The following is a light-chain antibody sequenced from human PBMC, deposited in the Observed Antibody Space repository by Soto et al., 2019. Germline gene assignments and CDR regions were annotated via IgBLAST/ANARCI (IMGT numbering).Light chain of an antibody. V-gene: IGKV1-33*01. Sequence: IKMTQSPSSLTASVGDRVTITCQASQDISNYLNWYQQKPGKAPKLLIYDASNFETGVPSRFSGSGSGTDFTFTISSLQPEDIATCDCQQYDNLPITFGQGTRLEIK. J-gene: IGKJ5*01. CDR1: QDISNY. CDR3: QQYDNLPIT. CDR2: DAS.